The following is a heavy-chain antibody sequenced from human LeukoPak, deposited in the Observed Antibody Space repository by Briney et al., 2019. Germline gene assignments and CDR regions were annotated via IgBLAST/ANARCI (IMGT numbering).Heavy chain of an antibody. CDR3: AKQSIAAAGARFYYYGMDV. D-gene: IGHD6-13*01. J-gene: IGHJ6*02. V-gene: IGHV1-69*04. Sequence: ASVKVSCKASGGTFSSYAISWVRQAPGQGLEWMGRIIPILGLTNYAQRFQGRVTITADKSTSTAYMELSSLRSEDTAVYYCAKQSIAAAGARFYYYGMDVWGQGTTVTVSS. CDR2: IIPILGLT. CDR1: GGTFSSYA.